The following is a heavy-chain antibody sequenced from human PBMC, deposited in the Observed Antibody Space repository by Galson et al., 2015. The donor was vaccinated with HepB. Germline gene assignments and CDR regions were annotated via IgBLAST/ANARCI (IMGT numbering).Heavy chain of an antibody. D-gene: IGHD1-20*01. CDR3: ARCNWNDVYALSGYFDY. CDR1: GFTFSDYY. CDR2: IHTSSNTF. Sequence: SLRLSCAVSGFTFSDYYMSWIRQAPGKGLEWVAHIHTSSNTFYYAESVKGRFTISRNNTKNSLYLQMNSLRAEDTAVYYCARCNWNDVYALSGYFDYWGQGTLVTVSS. V-gene: IGHV3-11*01. J-gene: IGHJ4*02.